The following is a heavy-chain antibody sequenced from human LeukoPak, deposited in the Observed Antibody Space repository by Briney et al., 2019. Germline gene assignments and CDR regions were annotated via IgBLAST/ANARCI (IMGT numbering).Heavy chain of an antibody. Sequence: ASVKVSCKASGYTFTSYGISWVRQAPGQGLEWMGWISAYNGNTNYAQKLQGRVTMTTDTSTSTAYMELSSLRSEDTAVYYCARVQRFGELSGMDVWGQGTTVTVSS. CDR1: GYTFTSYG. J-gene: IGHJ6*02. V-gene: IGHV1-18*01. D-gene: IGHD3-10*01. CDR2: ISAYNGNT. CDR3: ARVQRFGELSGMDV.